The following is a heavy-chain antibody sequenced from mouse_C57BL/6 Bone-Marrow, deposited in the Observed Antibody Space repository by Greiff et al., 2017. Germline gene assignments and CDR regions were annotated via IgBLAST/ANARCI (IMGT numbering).Heavy chain of an antibody. J-gene: IGHJ4*01. CDR2: INPGSGGT. Sequence: VKLQQSGAELVRPGTSVKVSCKASGYAFTNYLIEWVKQRPGQGLEWIGVINPGSGGTNYNEKFKGKATLTADKSSSTAYMQLSSLTSEDSAVYFCARGGSNYAGASMDYWGQGTSVTVSS. CDR3: ARGGSNYAGASMDY. D-gene: IGHD2-5*01. CDR1: GYAFTNYL. V-gene: IGHV1-54*01.